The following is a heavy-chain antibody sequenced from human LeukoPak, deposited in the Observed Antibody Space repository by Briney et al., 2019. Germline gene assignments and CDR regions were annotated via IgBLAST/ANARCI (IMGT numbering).Heavy chain of an antibody. CDR2: IIPILGIG. Sequence: SVTVSCKASGGTFSSYAINWVRQAPGQGLEWMGRIIPILGIGNYAQKLQGRVTMTTDTSTSTAYMELRSLRSDDTAVYYCARGDGYNYGYWGQGTLVTVSS. J-gene: IGHJ4*02. CDR3: ARGDGYNYGY. CDR1: GGTFSSYA. D-gene: IGHD5-12*01. V-gene: IGHV1-69*04.